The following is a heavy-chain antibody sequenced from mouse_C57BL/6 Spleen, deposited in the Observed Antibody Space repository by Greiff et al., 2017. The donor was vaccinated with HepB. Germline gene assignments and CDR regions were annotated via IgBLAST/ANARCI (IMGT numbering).Heavy chain of an antibody. D-gene: IGHD3-3*01. V-gene: IGHV5-4*01. CDR3: ARDDRGRAWFAY. CDR1: GFTFSSYA. J-gene: IGHJ3*01. CDR2: ISDGGSYT. Sequence: EVKLMESGGGLVKPGGSLKLSCAASGFTFSSYAMSWVRQTPEKRLEWVATISDGGSYTYYPDNVKGRFTISRDNAKNNLYLQMSHLKSEDTAMYYCARDDRGRAWFAYWGQGTLVTVSA.